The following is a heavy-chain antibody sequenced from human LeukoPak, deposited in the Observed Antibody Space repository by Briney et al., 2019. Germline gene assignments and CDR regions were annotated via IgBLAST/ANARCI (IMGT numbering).Heavy chain of an antibody. CDR1: GFTFSSYE. CDR2: ISSTTSTI. CDR3: ARDGTYTDYDPDFDI. V-gene: IGHV3-48*03. J-gene: IGHJ4*02. D-gene: IGHD5-12*01. Sequence: GGSLRLSCAASGFTFSSYEMNWVRQAPGKGLEWVSYISSTTSTIYYADSVKGRFTISRDNAKNSLYLQMNSLRAEDTAVFYCARDGTYTDYDPDFDIWGQGTLVTVSS.